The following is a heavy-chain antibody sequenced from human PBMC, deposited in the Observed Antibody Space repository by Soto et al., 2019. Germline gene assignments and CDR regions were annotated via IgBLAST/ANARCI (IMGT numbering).Heavy chain of an antibody. CDR2: INPNSGGT. J-gene: IGHJ5*02. CDR1: GYTFTGYY. V-gene: IGHV1-2*04. D-gene: IGHD2-2*02. CDR3: ARSTTSCYSLCWFDP. Sequence: ASVKVSCKASGYTFTGYYMHWVRQAPGQGLEWMGWINPNSGGTNYAQKFQGWVTMTRDTSISTAYMGLSRLRSDDTAVYYCARSTTSCYSLCWFDPWGQGTLVTVSS.